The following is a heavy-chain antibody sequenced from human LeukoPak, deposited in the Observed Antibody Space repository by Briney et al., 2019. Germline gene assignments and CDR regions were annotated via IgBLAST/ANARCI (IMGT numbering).Heavy chain of an antibody. D-gene: IGHD4-11*01. CDR2: ISGSGGST. Sequence: GGSLRLPCAASGFTFSSYAMSWVRQAPGKGLEWVSAISGSGGSTYYADSVKGRFTISRDNSKNTLYLQMNSLRAEDTAVYYCAKGGSKDYYYYGMDVWGQGTTVTVSS. CDR1: GFTFSSYA. CDR3: AKGGSKDYYYYGMDV. V-gene: IGHV3-23*01. J-gene: IGHJ6*02.